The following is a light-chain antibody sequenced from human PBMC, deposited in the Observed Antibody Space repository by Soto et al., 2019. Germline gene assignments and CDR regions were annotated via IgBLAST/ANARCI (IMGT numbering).Light chain of an antibody. CDR2: DAS. CDR1: QSVSSN. CDR3: QQYNNWPPIT. J-gene: IGKJ5*01. Sequence: EIVMTQSPATLSASPGERATLSCRASQSVSSNLAWYKQKPGQAPRLLIYDASTRATGIPARFSVSGSGTEFTLTISSLQSEDFAVYYCQQYNNWPPITFGQGTRLDSK. V-gene: IGKV3-15*01.